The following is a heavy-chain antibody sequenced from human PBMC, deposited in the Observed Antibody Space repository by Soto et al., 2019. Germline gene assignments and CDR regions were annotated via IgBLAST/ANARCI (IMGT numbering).Heavy chain of an antibody. V-gene: IGHV4-31*03. Sequence: TLSLTCSVSGGSIIIASYSWNWIRQSPGRGLEWIGHIYSSGSTYYNPSLKSRVSISVDTSNNQFSLKLTSVTAADTAVYFCAREDAARIERWFDAWGQGILVTVYS. J-gene: IGHJ5*02. CDR3: AREDAARIERWFDA. CDR1: GGSIIIASYS. CDR2: IYSSGST. D-gene: IGHD6-6*01.